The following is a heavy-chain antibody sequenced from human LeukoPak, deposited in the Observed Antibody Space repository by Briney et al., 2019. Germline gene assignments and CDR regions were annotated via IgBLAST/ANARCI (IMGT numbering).Heavy chain of an antibody. CDR1: GGSFSGYY. D-gene: IGHD3-3*01. J-gene: IGHJ4*02. CDR3: ARGRRGYYDFWSGYYLLY. Sequence: SETLSLTCAVYGGSFSGYYWSWIRQPPGKGLKWIGEINHSGSTNYNPSLKSRVTISVDTSKNQFSLKLSSVTAPDTAVYYCARGRRGYYDFWSGYYLLYWGQGTLVTVS. CDR2: INHSGST. V-gene: IGHV4-34*01.